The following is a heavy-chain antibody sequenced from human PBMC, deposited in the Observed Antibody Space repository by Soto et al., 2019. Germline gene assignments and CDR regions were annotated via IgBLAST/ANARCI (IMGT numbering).Heavy chain of an antibody. CDR2: INPHGGST. CDR1: GDTFTSYY. J-gene: IGHJ5*02. D-gene: IGHD3-3*01. V-gene: IGHV1-46*01. CDR3: ARSSGGNFGIIIEGSNWFDP. Sequence: ASVKVSCKAPGDTFTSYYLNWVRQAPGQGLEWMGVINPHGGSTKYAQKFQGRVTMTRDTSRSTVYMELRRLRSDDTAIYYCARSSGGNFGIIIEGSNWFDPWGQGTLVPVYS.